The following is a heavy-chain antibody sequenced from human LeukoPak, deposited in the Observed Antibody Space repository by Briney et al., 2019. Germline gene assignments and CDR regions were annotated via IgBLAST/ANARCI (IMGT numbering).Heavy chain of an antibody. D-gene: IGHD1-26*01. J-gene: IGHJ4*02. CDR1: GFTFSSYE. CDR3: ARDSVGGSYYGTDY. CDR2: ISSSGSTI. Sequence: GGSLRLSCAASGFTFSSYEMNWVRQAPGKGLEWVSYISSSGSTIYYADSVKGRFTISRDNAKNSLYLQMNSLRAEDTAVYYCARDSVGGSYYGTDYWGQGTLVTVSS. V-gene: IGHV3-48*03.